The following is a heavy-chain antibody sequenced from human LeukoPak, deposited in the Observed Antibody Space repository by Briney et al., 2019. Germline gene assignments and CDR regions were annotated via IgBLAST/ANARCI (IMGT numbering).Heavy chain of an antibody. D-gene: IGHD6-13*01. CDR1: GGSISSYY. V-gene: IGHV4-59*01. CDR3: ARWGLSSSWYVNWFDP. J-gene: IGHJ5*02. Sequence: SETLSLTCTVSGGSISSYYRSWIRQPPGKGLEWIGYIYYSGSTNYNPSLKSRVTISVDTSKNRFSLKLSSVTAADTAVYYCARWGLSSSWYVNWFDPWGQGTLVTVSS. CDR2: IYYSGST.